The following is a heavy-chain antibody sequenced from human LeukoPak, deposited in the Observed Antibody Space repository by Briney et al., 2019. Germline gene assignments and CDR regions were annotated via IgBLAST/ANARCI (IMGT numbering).Heavy chain of an antibody. CDR2: ISSSGSTI. Sequence: GGSLRLSCAASGFTFSSHEMNWVHQAPGKGLEWVSYISSSGSTIYYADSVKGRFTISRDNAKNSLYLQMNSLRAEDTAVYYCARDHSGLLWFGELSFPDAFDIWGQGTMVTVSS. CDR3: ARDHSGLLWFGELSFPDAFDI. J-gene: IGHJ3*02. V-gene: IGHV3-48*03. D-gene: IGHD3-10*01. CDR1: GFTFSSHE.